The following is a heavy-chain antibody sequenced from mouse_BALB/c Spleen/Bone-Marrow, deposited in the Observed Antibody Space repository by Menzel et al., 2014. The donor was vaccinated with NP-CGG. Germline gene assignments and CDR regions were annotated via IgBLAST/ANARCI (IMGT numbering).Heavy chain of an antibody. J-gene: IGHJ4*01. CDR1: GYAFTNYL. CDR2: IXXGSGGT. V-gene: IGHV1-54*01. Sequence: QVQLQQSGAELVRPGTSVKVSCRASGYAFTNYLXEWVKQRPXXXXXWXXXIXXGSGGTNYNEKFKGKATLTADKSSSTAYMQLSXLTSDDSAVYFCAREVRRNYAMDYWGQGTSVTVSS. CDR3: AREVRRNYAMDY. D-gene: IGHD2-14*01.